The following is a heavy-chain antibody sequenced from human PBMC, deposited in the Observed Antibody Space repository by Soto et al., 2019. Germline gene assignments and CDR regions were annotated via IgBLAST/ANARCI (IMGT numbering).Heavy chain of an antibody. D-gene: IGHD6-19*01. CDR2: ISYDGSNK. Sequence: LRLSCAASGFTFSSYGMHWVRQAPGKGLEWVAVISYDGSNKYYADSVKGRFTIPRDNSKNTLYLQMNSLRAEDTAVYYCAKDLYSSGWYPSGYYYGMDVWGQGTTVTVSS. V-gene: IGHV3-30*18. J-gene: IGHJ6*02. CDR1: GFTFSSYG. CDR3: AKDLYSSGWYPSGYYYGMDV.